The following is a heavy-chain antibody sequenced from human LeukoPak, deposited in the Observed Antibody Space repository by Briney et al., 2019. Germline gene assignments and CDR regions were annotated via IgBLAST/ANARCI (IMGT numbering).Heavy chain of an antibody. CDR3: ARVVEQQLVFLSGGYFDY. J-gene: IGHJ4*02. Sequence: SETLSLTCTVSGGSISSSSYYWGWIRQPPGKGLEWIGSIYYSGSTYYNPSLKSRVTISVDTSKNQFSLKLSSVTAADTAVYYCARVVEQQLVFLSGGYFDYWGQGTLVTVSS. V-gene: IGHV4-39*01. CDR2: IYYSGST. CDR1: GGSISSSSYY. D-gene: IGHD6-13*01.